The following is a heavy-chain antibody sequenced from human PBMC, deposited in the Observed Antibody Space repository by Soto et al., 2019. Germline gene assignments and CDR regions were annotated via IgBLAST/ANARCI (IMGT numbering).Heavy chain of an antibody. CDR3: ATRITIFGVVITGIDY. CDR1: GGTFSSYA. D-gene: IGHD3-3*01. CDR2: IIPIFGTA. V-gene: IGHV1-69*13. J-gene: IGHJ4*02. Sequence: ASVKVSCKASGGTFSSYAISWVRQAPGQGLEWMGGIIPIFGTANYAQKFQGRVTITADESTSTAYMELSSLRSEDTAVYYCATRITIFGVVITGIDYWGQGTLVTVSS.